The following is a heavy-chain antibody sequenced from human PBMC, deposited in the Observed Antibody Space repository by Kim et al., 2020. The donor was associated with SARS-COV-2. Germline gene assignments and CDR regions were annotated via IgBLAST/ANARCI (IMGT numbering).Heavy chain of an antibody. J-gene: IGHJ4*02. CDR1: GGTFSSYA. D-gene: IGHD3-10*01. CDR3: ARGNYYGSGSYSTIDY. V-gene: IGHV1-69*13. CDR2: IIPIFGTA. Sequence: SVKVSCKASGGTFSSYAISWVRQAPGQGLEWMGGIIPIFGTANYAQKFQGRVTITADESTSTAYMELSSLRSEDTAVYYCARGNYYGSGSYSTIDYWGQGPLVTVSS.